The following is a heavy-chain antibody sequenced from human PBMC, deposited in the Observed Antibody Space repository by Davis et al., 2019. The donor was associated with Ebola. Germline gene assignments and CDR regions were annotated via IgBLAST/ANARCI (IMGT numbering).Heavy chain of an antibody. CDR3: ARLTWGEFDY. D-gene: IGHD1-26*01. J-gene: IGHJ4*02. CDR1: GGSISSSSYY. CDR2: IYYSGST. Sequence: MPSETLSLTCTVSGGSISSSSYYWSWIRQPPGKGLEWIGYIYYSGSTNYNPSLKSRVTISVDTSKNQFSLKLSSVTAADTAVYYCARLTWGEFDYWGQGTLVIVSS. V-gene: IGHV4-61*01.